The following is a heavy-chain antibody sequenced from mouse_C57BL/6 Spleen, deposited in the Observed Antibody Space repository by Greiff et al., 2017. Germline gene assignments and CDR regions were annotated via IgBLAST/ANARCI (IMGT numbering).Heavy chain of an antibody. J-gene: IGHJ4*01. V-gene: IGHV6-3*01. CDR2: IRLKSDNYAT. Sequence: EVQLVESGGGLVQPGGSMKLSCVASGFTFSNYWMNWVRQSPEKGLEWVAQIRLKSDNYATHYAESVKGRFTISRDDSKSSVYLQMNNLRAEDTGIYYCHYDGYSYYAMDYWGQGTSVTVSS. D-gene: IGHD2-3*01. CDR1: GFTFSNYW. CDR3: HYDGYSYYAMDY.